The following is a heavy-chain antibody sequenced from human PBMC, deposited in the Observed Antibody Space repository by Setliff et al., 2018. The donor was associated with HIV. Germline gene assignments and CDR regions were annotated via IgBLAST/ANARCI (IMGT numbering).Heavy chain of an antibody. V-gene: IGHV4-34*01. CDR2: INHSGST. D-gene: IGHD2-2*01. CDR1: GGSFSGYY. CDR3: ARVIVVVPAAPIYEGGNWFDP. Sequence: SETLSLTCAVYGGSFSGYYWSWIRQPPGKGLEWIGEINHSGSTNYNPSLKSRVTISVDTSKNQFSLKLSSVTAADTAVYYCARVIVVVPAAPIYEGGNWFDPWGQGTLVTVSS. J-gene: IGHJ5*02.